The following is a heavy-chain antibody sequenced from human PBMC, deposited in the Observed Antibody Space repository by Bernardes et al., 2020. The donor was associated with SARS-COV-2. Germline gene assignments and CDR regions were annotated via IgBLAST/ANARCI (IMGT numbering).Heavy chain of an antibody. CDR1: GYTFTSYG. CDR3: ARDRGLYSRFGGMDV. CDR2: ISAYNGNT. Sequence: ASVKVSCKASGYTFTSYGISWVRQAPGQGLEWMGWISAYNGNTNYAQKLQGRVTMTTDTSTSTAYMELRSLRSDDTAVYYCARDRGLYSRFGGMDVWGQGTTVTVSS. D-gene: IGHD5-18*01. J-gene: IGHJ6*02. V-gene: IGHV1-18*01.